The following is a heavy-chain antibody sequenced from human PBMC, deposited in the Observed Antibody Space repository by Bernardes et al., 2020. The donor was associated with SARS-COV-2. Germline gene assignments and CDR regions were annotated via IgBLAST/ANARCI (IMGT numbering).Heavy chain of an antibody. Sequence: TLSLTCTVSGGSISSGGYYWSWIRQHPGKGLEWIGYIYYSGSTYYNPSLKSRVTISVDTSKNQFSLKLSSVTAADTAVYYCARVDFYSSGRSYWYFDLWGRGTLVTVSS. CDR1: GGSISSGGYY. CDR3: ARVDFYSSGRSYWYFDL. V-gene: IGHV4-31*03. CDR2: IYYSGST. D-gene: IGHD6-19*01. J-gene: IGHJ2*01.